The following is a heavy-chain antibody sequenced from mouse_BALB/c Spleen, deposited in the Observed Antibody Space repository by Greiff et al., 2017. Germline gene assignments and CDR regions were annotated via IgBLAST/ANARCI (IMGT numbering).Heavy chain of an antibody. CDR3: ARGVVLYDGYVWYFEV. CDR1: GFTFSSYA. V-gene: IGHV5-6-5*01. J-gene: IGHJ1*01. Sequence: EVKLMESGGGLVKPGGSLKLSCAASGFTFSSYAMSWVRQTPEKRLEWVASISSGGSTYYPDSVKGRFTIPRDNARNILYLQMSSLRSEDTAMYYCARGVVLYDGYVWYFEVWGAGTTVTVSS. D-gene: IGHD2-3*01. CDR2: ISSGGST.